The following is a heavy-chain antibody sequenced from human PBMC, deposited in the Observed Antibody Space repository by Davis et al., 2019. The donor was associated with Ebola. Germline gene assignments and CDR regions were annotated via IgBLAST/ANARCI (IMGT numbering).Heavy chain of an antibody. V-gene: IGHV5-51*01. CDR2: IYPGDSET. D-gene: IGHD2-15*01. J-gene: IGHJ6*02. Sequence: PGGSLRLSCKGSGSSFTPYWIGWVRQLPGKGLEWMGIIYPGDSETRYSPSFQGQVTISADKSISTAYRQWSSLKASDTAMYYCARTDIVATTGRYYYYYGMDVWGQGTTVTVSS. CDR1: GSSFTPYW. CDR3: ARTDIVATTGRYYYYYGMDV.